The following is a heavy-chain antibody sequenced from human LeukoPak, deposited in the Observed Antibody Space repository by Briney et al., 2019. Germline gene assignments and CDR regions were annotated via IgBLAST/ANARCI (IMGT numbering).Heavy chain of an antibody. CDR3: ARVPYCGGDCPKYFQH. CDR2: INWNGGST. D-gene: IGHD2-21*02. Sequence: GGSLRLSCAVSAFTVDDYGMSWVRQAPGKGLEWVSGINWNGGSTGYADSVKGRFTISRDNAKNSLYLQMNSLRAEDTALYYCARVPYCGGDCPKYFQHWGQGTLVTVSS. CDR1: AFTVDDYG. J-gene: IGHJ1*01. V-gene: IGHV3-20*04.